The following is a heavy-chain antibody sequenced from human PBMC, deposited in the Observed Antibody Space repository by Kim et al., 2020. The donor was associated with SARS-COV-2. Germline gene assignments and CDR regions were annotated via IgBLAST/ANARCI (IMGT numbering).Heavy chain of an antibody. V-gene: IGHV3-53*01. J-gene: IGHJ6*02. D-gene: IGHD3-9*01. CDR3: ASPPGILTDYYGMDV. CDR1: GFTVSSNY. Sequence: GGSLRLSCAASGFTVSSNYMSWVRQAPGKGLEWVSVIYSGGSTYYADSVKGRFTISRDNSKNTLYLQMNSLRAEDTAVYYCASPPGILTDYYGMDVWGQGTTVTVSS. CDR2: IYSGGST.